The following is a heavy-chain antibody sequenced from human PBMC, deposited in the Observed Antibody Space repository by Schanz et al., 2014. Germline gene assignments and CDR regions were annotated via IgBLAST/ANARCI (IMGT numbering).Heavy chain of an antibody. CDR1: GGSIRSGTYY. V-gene: IGHV4-61*02. CDR2: VFPNGIT. Sequence: QVQLQESGPGLVKPSQTLSLTCTVSGGSIRSGTYYWSWIRQPAGKALEWVGRVFPNGITNYNPSLKSRVPIPLDTPKNQFSLTLPPLTAADTAVYYCARDTTWRLDLWGRGTLVTVSS. J-gene: IGHJ2*01. D-gene: IGHD1-1*01. CDR3: ARDTTWRLDL.